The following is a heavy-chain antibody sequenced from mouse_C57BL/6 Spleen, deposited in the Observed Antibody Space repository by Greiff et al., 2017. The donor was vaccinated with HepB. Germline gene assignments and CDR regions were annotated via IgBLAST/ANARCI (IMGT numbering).Heavy chain of an antibody. V-gene: IGHV1-77*01. CDR1: GYTFTDYY. D-gene: IGHD1-1*01. CDR2: SGPGSGST. J-gene: IGHJ3*01. CDR3: ARSLLLRFAWFAY. Sequence: VKLMESGAELVKPGASVKISCKASGYTFTDYYINWVKQRPGQGLEWIGKSGPGSGSTYYNEKFKGKATLTADKSSSTAYMQLSSLTSEDSAVYFCARSLLLRFAWFAYWGQGTLVTVSA.